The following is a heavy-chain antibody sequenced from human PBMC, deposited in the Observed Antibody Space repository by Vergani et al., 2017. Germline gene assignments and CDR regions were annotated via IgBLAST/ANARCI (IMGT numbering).Heavy chain of an antibody. D-gene: IGHD3-22*01. CDR1: GFTFDDYA. CDR2: ISGSGGFT. J-gene: IGHJ4*02. Sequence: EVQLVESGGGLEQPGRSLRLSCAASGFTFDDYAMHWVRQAPGKGLEWVSGISGSGGFTYYADSVKGRFTISRDNSKNTMFLQMNNLRAEDTAVYYCAKDNVPGYYDSSGYCDYWGQGTLVTVSS. V-gene: IGHV3-23*04. CDR3: AKDNVPGYYDSSGYCDY.